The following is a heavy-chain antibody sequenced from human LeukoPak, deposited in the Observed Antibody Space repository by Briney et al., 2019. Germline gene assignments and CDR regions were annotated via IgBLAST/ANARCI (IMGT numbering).Heavy chain of an antibody. D-gene: IGHD3-16*02. CDR2: IIPTFDVA. Sequence: SVKVSCKASGGTFSSYAISWVRQAPGQGLEWMGRIIPTFDVANSAQKFKGRVTITADKSTNTAHLELSSLRSEDTAVYYCAREGVYSPDPSSYHRRAFDVWGKGTLVIVSS. J-gene: IGHJ3*01. CDR1: GGTFSSYA. V-gene: IGHV1-69*04. CDR3: AREGVYSPDPSSYHRRAFDV.